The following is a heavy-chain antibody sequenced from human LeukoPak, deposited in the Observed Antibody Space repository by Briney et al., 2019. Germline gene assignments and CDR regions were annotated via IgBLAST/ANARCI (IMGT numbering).Heavy chain of an antibody. CDR2: INSDGSST. CDR3: ARGADGVSSNSRGWFDP. CDR1: GFTFSSYW. Sequence: GGSLRLSCAASGFTFSSYWMHWVRQAPGKGLVWVSRINSDGSSTSYADSVKGRFTISRDNAKNSLYLQMNSLRAEDTAVYSCARGADGVSSNSRGWFDPWGQGTLVTVSS. V-gene: IGHV3-74*01. J-gene: IGHJ5*02. D-gene: IGHD2-15*01.